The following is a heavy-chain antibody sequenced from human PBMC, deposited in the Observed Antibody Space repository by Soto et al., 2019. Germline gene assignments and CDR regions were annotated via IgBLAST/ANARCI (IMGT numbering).Heavy chain of an antibody. J-gene: IGHJ5*02. Sequence: SETLSLTCTVSGGSISSGDYYWSWIRQPPGKGLEWIGYIYYSGSTYYNPSLKSRVTISVDTSKNQFSLKLSSLSAADTVVYYCARGILYVQGFGNWFDPWGQGTLVTVSS. D-gene: IGHD3-16*01. CDR1: GGSISSGDYY. CDR3: ARGILYVQGFGNWFDP. CDR2: IYYSGST. V-gene: IGHV4-30-4*01.